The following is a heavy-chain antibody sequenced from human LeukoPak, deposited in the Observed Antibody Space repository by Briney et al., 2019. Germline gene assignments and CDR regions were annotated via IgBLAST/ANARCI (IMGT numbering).Heavy chain of an antibody. Sequence: GGSLRLSCAASGFTVGSNYMSWVRQAPGKGLEWVSVIYSGGSTHYADSVKGRFTISRDNSKNTLYLQMNSLRAEDTAVYYCARDNWNYGSSMDVWGQGTTVTVSS. CDR2: IYSGGST. D-gene: IGHD1-7*01. CDR1: GFTVGSNY. J-gene: IGHJ6*02. V-gene: IGHV3-53*01. CDR3: ARDNWNYGSSMDV.